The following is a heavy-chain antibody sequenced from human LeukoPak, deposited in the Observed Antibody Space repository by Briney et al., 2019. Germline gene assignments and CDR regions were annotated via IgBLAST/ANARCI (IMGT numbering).Heavy chain of an antibody. CDR3: ASLAAPRDY. Sequence: ASVKVSCKASGYSSTGYYMHWVRQAPGQGLEWMGWINRNSGGTNYAQKFQGRVTKTRDTSISTAYMELSRLRSDDTAVYYCASLAAPRDYWGQGTLVTVSS. CDR2: INRNSGGT. CDR1: GYSSTGYY. D-gene: IGHD6-13*01. V-gene: IGHV1-2*02. J-gene: IGHJ4*02.